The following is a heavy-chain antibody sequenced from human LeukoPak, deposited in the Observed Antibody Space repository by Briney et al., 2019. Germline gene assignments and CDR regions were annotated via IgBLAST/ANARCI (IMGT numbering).Heavy chain of an antibody. CDR1: GLTFSSYA. V-gene: IGHV3-23*01. Sequence: GGSRRLSCAASGLTFSSYAMSWVRQAPGKGLGWVSTISGTGGSTYYADSVKGRFTISRDNSKNTLYLQMNSLRAEDTAVYYCAKDRFGNYEPVEYWGQGTLVTVSS. CDR3: AKDRFGNYEPVEY. D-gene: IGHD1-7*01. CDR2: ISGTGGST. J-gene: IGHJ4*02.